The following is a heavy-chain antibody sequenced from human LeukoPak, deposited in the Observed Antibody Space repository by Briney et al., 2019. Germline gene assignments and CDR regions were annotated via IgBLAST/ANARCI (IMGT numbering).Heavy chain of an antibody. J-gene: IGHJ4*02. V-gene: IGHV3-21*01. CDR1: GFTFSTYT. D-gene: IGHD4-17*01. Sequence: GGSLRLSCAASGFTFSTYTMNWVRQAPGKGLEWVSSISSSSGYIYYADSVKGRFTISRDNAKSSLSLQMNSLRAEDTAVYYCARDPYDDYDYWGQGTLVTVFS. CDR3: ARDPYDDYDY. CDR2: ISSSSGYI.